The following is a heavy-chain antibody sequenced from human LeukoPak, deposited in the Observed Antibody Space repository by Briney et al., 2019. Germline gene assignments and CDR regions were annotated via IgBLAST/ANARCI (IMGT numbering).Heavy chain of an antibody. CDR1: GFTFSSYG. V-gene: IGHV3-30*18. J-gene: IGHJ4*02. Sequence: GRSLRLSCAASGFTFSSYGMHWVRQAPGKELEWVAVISYDGSNKYYADSVKGRFTISRDNSKNTLYLQMNSLRAEDTAVYYCAKLGGYCSSTSCFDFDYWGQGTLVTVSS. CDR2: ISYDGSNK. CDR3: AKLGGYCSSTSCFDFDY. D-gene: IGHD2-2*01.